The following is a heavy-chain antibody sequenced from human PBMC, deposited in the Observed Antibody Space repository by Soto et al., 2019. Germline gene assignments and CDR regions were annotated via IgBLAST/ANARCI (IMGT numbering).Heavy chain of an antibody. CDR1: GFTFTNYP. V-gene: IGHV3-30-3*01. J-gene: IGHJ4*02. CDR3: AREKTVGGIRLDN. Sequence: QVQLVESGGGVVQPGRSLRLSCAASGFTFTNYPMHWVRQAPGKGLEWVAVVSHDGINTYYADSVKGRFTISRDNSKNTLYLQLNSLRTEDTAVFYCAREKTVGGIRLDNGGKGTLVTVSS. D-gene: IGHD1-26*01. CDR2: VSHDGINT.